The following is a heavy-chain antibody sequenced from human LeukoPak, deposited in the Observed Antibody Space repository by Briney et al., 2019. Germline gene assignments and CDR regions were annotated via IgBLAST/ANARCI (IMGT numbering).Heavy chain of an antibody. V-gene: IGHV3-9*01. CDR2: ISWNSGRT. CDR1: GFTFGDYA. CDR3: ARDSLEFTMVRGVIILPDY. J-gene: IGHJ4*02. Sequence: GRSLRLSCEGSGFTFGDYAMHWVRQAPGQALERVSGISWNSGRTGYADSVEARFTISRDNAKNSLYLQMNSLRAQDTAVYYCARDSLEFTMVRGVIILPDYWGQGTLVTVSS. D-gene: IGHD3-10*01.